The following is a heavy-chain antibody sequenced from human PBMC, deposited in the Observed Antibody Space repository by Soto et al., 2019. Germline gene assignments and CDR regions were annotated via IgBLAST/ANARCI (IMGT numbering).Heavy chain of an antibody. V-gene: IGHV3-33*01. CDR3: ARAGYTYGKYYYGMDV. D-gene: IGHD1-1*01. Sequence: WSLRLSCAASGFTFSNHGIHWVRQAPGKGLEWVAVIWYDGSNKYYADSVKGRFTISRDNSKNTVYMQMNSLRAEDTAVYYCARAGYTYGKYYYGMDVWGQGTTVTVSS. J-gene: IGHJ6*02. CDR2: IWYDGSNK. CDR1: GFTFSNHG.